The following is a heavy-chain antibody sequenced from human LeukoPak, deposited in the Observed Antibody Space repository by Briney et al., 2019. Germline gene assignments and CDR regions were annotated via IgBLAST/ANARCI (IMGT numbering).Heavy chain of an antibody. Sequence: PGGSLRLSCAASGFTFDDSGMSWVRQAPGKGLEWVSSISSSSSYIYYADSVKGRFTISRDNAKNSLYLQMNSLRAEDTAVYCCARQLGPHYGSGSYYQFDYWGQGTLVTVSS. J-gene: IGHJ4*02. CDR2: ISSSSSYI. V-gene: IGHV3-21*01. CDR3: ARQLGPHYGSGSYYQFDY. CDR1: GFTFDDSG. D-gene: IGHD3-10*01.